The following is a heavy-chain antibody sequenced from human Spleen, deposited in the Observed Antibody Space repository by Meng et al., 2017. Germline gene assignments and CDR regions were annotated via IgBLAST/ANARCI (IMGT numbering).Heavy chain of an antibody. D-gene: IGHD1-26*01. CDR1: GGTFSSYA. Sequence: ASVKVSCKASGGTFSSYAISWVRQAPGQGLEWMGGFDPEDGETIYAQKFQGRVTMTEDTSTDTAYMELSSLRSEDTAVYYCATGSMVGATGWGQGTRVTGYS. J-gene: IGHJ4*02. CDR3: ATGSMVGATG. CDR2: FDPEDGET. V-gene: IGHV1-24*01.